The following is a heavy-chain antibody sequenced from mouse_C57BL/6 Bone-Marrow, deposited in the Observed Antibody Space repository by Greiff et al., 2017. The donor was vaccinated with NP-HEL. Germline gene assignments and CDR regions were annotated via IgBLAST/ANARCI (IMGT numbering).Heavy chain of an antibody. CDR1: GFTFSDAW. CDR2: IRNKANNHAT. V-gene: IGHV6-6*01. Sequence: EVMLVESGGGLVQPGGSMKLSCAASGFTFSDAWMDWVRQSPEKGLEWVAEIRNKANNHATYYAESVKGRFTISRDDSKSSVYLQMNSLRAEDTGIYYCTRGTTVGYFDYWGQGTTLTVSS. D-gene: IGHD1-1*01. J-gene: IGHJ2*01. CDR3: TRGTTVGYFDY.